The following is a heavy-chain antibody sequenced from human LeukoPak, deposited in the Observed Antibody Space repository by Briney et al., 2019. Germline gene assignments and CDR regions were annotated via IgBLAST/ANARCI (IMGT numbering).Heavy chain of an antibody. V-gene: IGHV5-10-1*01. CDR3: ARRATSVRGIPLFDY. D-gene: IGHD3-10*01. Sequence: GESLRISCKGSGYRLTSYWIDWVRQMPGKGLEWMGRIDPSDSYTNYSPSFQGHVTISADNSISTAYLQWSGLKASDTAMYYCARRATSVRGIPLFDYWGQGTLVTVSS. CDR2: IDPSDSYT. J-gene: IGHJ4*02. CDR1: GYRLTSYW.